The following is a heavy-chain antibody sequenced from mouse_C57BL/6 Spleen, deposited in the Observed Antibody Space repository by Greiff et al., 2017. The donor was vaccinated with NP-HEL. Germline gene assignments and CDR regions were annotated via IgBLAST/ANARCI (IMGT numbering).Heavy chain of an antibody. CDR3: AVDSSGYGFAY. J-gene: IGHJ3*01. D-gene: IGHD3-2*02. Sequence: VQLQQSGPELVKPGASVKISCKASGYAFSSSWMNWVKQRPGKGLEWIGRIYPGDGDTNYNGKFKGKATLTADKSSSAAYMQLSSLTSEDSAVYFGAVDSSGYGFAYWGQGTLVTVSA. V-gene: IGHV1-82*01. CDR2: IYPGDGDT. CDR1: GYAFSSSW.